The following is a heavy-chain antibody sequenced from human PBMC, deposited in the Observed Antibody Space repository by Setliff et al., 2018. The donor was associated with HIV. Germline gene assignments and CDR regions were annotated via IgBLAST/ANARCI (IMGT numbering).Heavy chain of an antibody. CDR2: ISYDGSNK. J-gene: IGHJ4*02. Sequence: GGSLRLSCAASGFTFSSYAMYWVRQAPGKGLEWVAVISYDGSNKYYADSVKGRFTISRDNSKSSVSLQMSGLRPEDTAMYYCVRDGARGVNDLDYWGQGTLVTVSS. CDR1: GFTFSSYA. CDR3: VRDGARGVNDLDY. V-gene: IGHV3-30-3*01. D-gene: IGHD3-10*01.